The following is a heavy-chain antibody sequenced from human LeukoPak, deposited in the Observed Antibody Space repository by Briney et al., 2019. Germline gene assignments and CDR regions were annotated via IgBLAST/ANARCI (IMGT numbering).Heavy chain of an antibody. CDR3: ARQYSGYDYYFEY. V-gene: IGHV5-10-1*01. J-gene: IGHJ4*02. Sequence: GESLRISCKGSGYTFTNYWISWVRQMPGKRLEWMGRIDPSDSYTNYNPSFRGHITISADKYSSTAYLHWSSLKDSDTAMYFCARQYSGYDYYFEYWGQGILVTVSS. CDR1: GYTFTNYW. D-gene: IGHD5-12*01. CDR2: IDPSDSYT.